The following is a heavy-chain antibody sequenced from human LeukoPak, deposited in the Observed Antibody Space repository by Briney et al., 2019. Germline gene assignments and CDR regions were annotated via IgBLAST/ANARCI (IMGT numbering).Heavy chain of an antibody. CDR1: GFSFSNYY. V-gene: IGHV3-11*04. CDR3: AREANGNYYVFDS. CDR2: ITNSGGST. J-gene: IGHJ4*02. Sequence: GGCLRLSCAASGFSFSNYYMSWIRQAPGKGLEWVSYITNSGGSTHYADAVKGRFTISRDNVKKSVHLHMTSLRAEDTGVYYCAREANGNYYVFDSWGQGTMVTVSS. D-gene: IGHD1-26*01.